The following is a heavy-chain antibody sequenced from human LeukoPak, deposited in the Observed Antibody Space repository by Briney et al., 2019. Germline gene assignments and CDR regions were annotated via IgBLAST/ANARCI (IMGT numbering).Heavy chain of an antibody. CDR1: GFTFSNHD. J-gene: IGHJ5*02. CDR3: AKSPRSAADNWFDP. D-gene: IGHD6-13*01. Sequence: PGGSLRLSCAASGFTFSNHDMNWVRQAPGKGLEWVSGISGGGGSTYYADSAKGRFTISRDNSKNTLYLQMNSLTVEDTAVYYCAKSPRSAADNWFDPWGQGTLVTVSS. CDR2: ISGGGGST. V-gene: IGHV3-23*01.